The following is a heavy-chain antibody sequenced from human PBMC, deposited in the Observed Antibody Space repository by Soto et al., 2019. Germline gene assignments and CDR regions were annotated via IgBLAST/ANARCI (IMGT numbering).Heavy chain of an antibody. CDR1: GFTFSSYA. CDR3: ARDPGYSSSWYGVRRNYYYGMDV. J-gene: IGHJ6*02. V-gene: IGHV3-30-3*01. D-gene: IGHD6-13*01. CDR2: ISYDGSNK. Sequence: QVQLVESGGGVVQPGRSLRLSCAASGFTFSSYAMHWVRQAPGKGLEWVAVISYDGSNKYYADSVKGRFTISRDNSNNTLYLQMNSLRAEDTAVYYCARDPGYSSSWYGVRRNYYYGMDVWGQGTTVTVSS.